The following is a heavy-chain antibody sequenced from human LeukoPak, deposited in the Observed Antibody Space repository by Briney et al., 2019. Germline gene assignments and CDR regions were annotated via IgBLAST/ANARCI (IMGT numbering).Heavy chain of an antibody. J-gene: IGHJ5*02. CDR1: GGSISSYY. CDR2: IYYSGST. V-gene: IGHV4-59*08. Sequence: SETLSLTCTVPGGSISSYYWSWIRQPPGKGLEWIGYIYYSGSTNYNPSLKSRVTISVDTSKNQFSLKLSSVTAADTAVYYCARIRLTGTTRWFDPWGQGTLVTVSS. D-gene: IGHD1-7*01. CDR3: ARIRLTGTTRWFDP.